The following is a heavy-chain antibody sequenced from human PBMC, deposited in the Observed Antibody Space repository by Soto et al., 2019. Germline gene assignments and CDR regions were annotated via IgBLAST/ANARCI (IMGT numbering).Heavy chain of an antibody. CDR3: ARGTVGATVWYFDY. D-gene: IGHD1-26*01. J-gene: IGHJ4*02. CDR2: IYYSGST. CDR1: GGSISSGGYY. V-gene: IGHV4-31*03. Sequence: PSETLSLTCTVSGGSISSGGYYWSWIRQHPGKGLEWIGYIYYSGSTYYNPSLKSRVTISVDTSKNQFSLKLSSVTAADTAVYYCARGTVGATVWYFDYWGQGTLVTVSS.